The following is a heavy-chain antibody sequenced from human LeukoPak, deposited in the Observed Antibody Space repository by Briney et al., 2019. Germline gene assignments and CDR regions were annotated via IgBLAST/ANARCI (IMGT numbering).Heavy chain of an antibody. CDR3: AKDDDGHHHGVDH. Sequence: PGGSLRLSCAASGFTVSSYAMTWVRQAPGKGLEWVSAIRYSAGDTYYADSVKGRFTISRDFSMHTLCLQMTSLRADDTALYYCAKDDDGHHHGVDHWGQGTLVTVSS. CDR2: IRYSAGDT. J-gene: IGHJ4*02. CDR1: GFTVSSYA. D-gene: IGHD4-17*01. V-gene: IGHV3-23*01.